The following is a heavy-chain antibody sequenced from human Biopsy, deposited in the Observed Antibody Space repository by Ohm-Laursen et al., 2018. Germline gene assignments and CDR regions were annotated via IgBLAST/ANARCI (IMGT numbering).Heavy chain of an antibody. J-gene: IGHJ6*02. Sequence: SLRLSCAASGFIFDDYAMHWVRQAPGKGLEWVSGISWDSGRIDYADSVKGRFTISRDNAENSLYLQMNSLRSEDTALYYCAKDRYPSSWHYYYGMDVWGQGTTVTVSS. CDR3: AKDRYPSSWHYYYGMDV. CDR1: GFIFDDYA. V-gene: IGHV3-9*01. CDR2: ISWDSGRI. D-gene: IGHD6-13*01.